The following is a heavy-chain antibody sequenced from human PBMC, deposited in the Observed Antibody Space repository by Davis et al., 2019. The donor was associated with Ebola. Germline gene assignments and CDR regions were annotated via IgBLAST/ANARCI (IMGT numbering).Heavy chain of an antibody. V-gene: IGHV1-46*01. CDR3: ATDSSSSSILYYYGMDV. D-gene: IGHD6-13*01. Sequence: ASVKVSCKASGGTFSSYAISWVRQAPGQGLEWMGIINPSGGSTSYAQKFQGRVTMTRDTSTSTVYMELSSLRSEDTAVYYCATDSSSSSILYYYGMDVWGQGTTVTVSS. J-gene: IGHJ6*02. CDR1: GGTFSSYA. CDR2: INPSGGST.